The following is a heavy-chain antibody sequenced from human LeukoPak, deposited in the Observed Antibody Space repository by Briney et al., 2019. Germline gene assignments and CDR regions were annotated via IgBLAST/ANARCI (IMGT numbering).Heavy chain of an antibody. D-gene: IGHD6-13*01. CDR2: IYYSGST. V-gene: IGHV4-39*01. J-gene: IGHJ5*02. CDR3: ARRDGGYSSSWSQYNWFDP. CDR1: GGSISSSSYY. Sequence: NPSETLSLTCTVSGGSISSSSYYWGWIRQPPGKGLEWIGSIYYSGSTYYNPSPKSRATISVDTSKNQFSLKLSSVTAADTAVYYCARRDGGYSSSWSQYNWFDPWGQGTLVTVSS.